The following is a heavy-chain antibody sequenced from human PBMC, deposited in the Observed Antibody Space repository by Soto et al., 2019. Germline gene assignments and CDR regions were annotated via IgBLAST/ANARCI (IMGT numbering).Heavy chain of an antibody. J-gene: IGHJ4*02. V-gene: IGHV3-11*06. D-gene: IGHD3-22*01. CDR2: ISSSSTYT. CDR1: GFIFSDYY. Sequence: QVQLVESGGGLVKPGGSLRLSCAASGFIFSDYYMSWIRQAPGKGLEWVSYISSSSTYTNYADSVKGRFTISRDNAKNSLYLQMNSLRDEYTAVYYGARGDDSSGYYEWGQGTLVTVSS. CDR3: ARGDDSSGYYE.